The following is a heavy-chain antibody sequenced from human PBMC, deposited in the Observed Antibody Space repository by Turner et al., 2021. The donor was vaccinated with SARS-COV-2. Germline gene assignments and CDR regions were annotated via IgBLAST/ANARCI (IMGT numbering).Heavy chain of an antibody. J-gene: IGHJ4*02. CDR1: GFTFSSYG. CDR2: ISYDGSNK. Sequence: VQLVESGGGVVQPGRSLRLSCAASGFTFSSYGMHWVRQAPGKGLEWVAVISYDGSNKYYADSVKGRFTISRDNSKNTLYLQMNSLRAEDTAVYYCAKGGGSGLLNFDYWGQGTLVTVSS. CDR3: AKGGGSGLLNFDY. V-gene: IGHV3-30*18. D-gene: IGHD6-19*01.